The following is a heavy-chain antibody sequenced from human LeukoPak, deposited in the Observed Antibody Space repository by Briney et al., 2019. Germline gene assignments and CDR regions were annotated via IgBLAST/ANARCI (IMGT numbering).Heavy chain of an antibody. CDR1: GYSISSGYY. CDR2: IYHSGNT. CDR3: ARSYDILTGYFDY. J-gene: IGHJ4*02. D-gene: IGHD3-9*01. Sequence: SETLSLTCAVSGYSISSGYYWGWIRQPPGKGLEWIGSIYHSGNTYYNPSLKSRVTISVDTSKNQFSLKLSSVTAADTAVYYCARSYDILTGYFDYWGQGTLVTVSS. V-gene: IGHV4-38-2*01.